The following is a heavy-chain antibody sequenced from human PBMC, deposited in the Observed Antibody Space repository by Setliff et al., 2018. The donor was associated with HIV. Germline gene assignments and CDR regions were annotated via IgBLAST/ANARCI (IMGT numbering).Heavy chain of an antibody. V-gene: IGHV4-39*07. CDR3: ARGSHGTSWTDY. J-gene: IGHJ4*02. D-gene: IGHD6-13*01. Sequence: LSLTCSVSGGSISSSSYYWGWIRQTPGKGLEWIGSIYYSGTTYYNPSLKSRVTMSVDTSTSRLSLKVHSVTAADTAMYYCARGSHGTSWTDYWGQGTLVTVSS. CDR1: GGSISSSSYY. CDR2: IYYSGTT.